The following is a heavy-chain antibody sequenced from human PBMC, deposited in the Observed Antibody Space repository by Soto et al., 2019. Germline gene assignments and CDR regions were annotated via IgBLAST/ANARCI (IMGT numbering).Heavy chain of an antibody. V-gene: IGHV3-21*01. CDR1: GFTFSNYN. CDR2: ISSSSYYI. CDR3: ARDTSIAVAATVY. Sequence: EVQLVESGGGLVKPGGSLRLSCAASGFTFSNYNMNWVRQAPGKGLEWVSSISSSSYYIYYADPREGRFITTRDNAENSLYLQMNSLRAEDTAVYYCARDTSIAVAATVYWGQGTLVTVSS. J-gene: IGHJ4*02. D-gene: IGHD6-19*01.